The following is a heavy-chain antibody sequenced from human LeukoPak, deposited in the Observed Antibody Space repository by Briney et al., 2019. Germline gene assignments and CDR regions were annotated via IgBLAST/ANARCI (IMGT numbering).Heavy chain of an antibody. CDR1: GFTFSSYA. CDR2: ISGSGGST. D-gene: IGHD4-17*01. J-gene: IGHJ4*02. CDR3: AKSMTTVTTLEIDY. V-gene: IGHV3-23*01. Sequence: GGSLRLSCAASGFTFSSYAMNWVRQAPGKGLEWVSVISGSGGSTYYADSVKGRFTISRDNSKNTLYLQMNSLRAEDTAVYYCAKSMTTVTTLEIDYWGQGTLVTVSS.